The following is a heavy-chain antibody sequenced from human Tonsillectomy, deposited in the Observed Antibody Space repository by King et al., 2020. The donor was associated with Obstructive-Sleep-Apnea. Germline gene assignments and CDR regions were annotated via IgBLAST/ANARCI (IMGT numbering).Heavy chain of an antibody. J-gene: IGHJ6*02. CDR1: GGSISSGGYY. CDR2: IYYSGST. Sequence: QVQLVESGPGLVKPSQTLSLTCTVSGGSISSGGYYWSWIRQHPGKGLEWIGYIYYSGSTYYNPSLRSRVTMSVDTSKNQFSLKLSSVTAADTAVYYCAREVGLYCSSTSCYATYYYGMDVWGQGTTVTVSS. CDR3: AREVGLYCSSTSCYATYYYGMDV. D-gene: IGHD2-2*01. V-gene: IGHV4-31*03.